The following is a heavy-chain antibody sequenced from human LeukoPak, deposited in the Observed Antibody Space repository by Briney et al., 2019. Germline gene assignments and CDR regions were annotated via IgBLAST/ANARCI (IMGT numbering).Heavy chain of an antibody. D-gene: IGHD3-9*01. CDR2: MYSGGNT. Sequence: GGSLRLSCEVSGFNVNSNQMSWVRQAPGKGLEWVSVMYSGGNTYYVDSVKGRFTISRDNSKNTVSLQMNSLRVADTGVYYCARDLRETGHRDWGQGILVIVSS. CDR1: GFNVNSNQ. CDR3: ARDLRETGHRD. J-gene: IGHJ4*02. V-gene: IGHV3-66*01.